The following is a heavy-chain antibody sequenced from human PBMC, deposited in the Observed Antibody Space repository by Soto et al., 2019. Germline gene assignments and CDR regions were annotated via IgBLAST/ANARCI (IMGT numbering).Heavy chain of an antibody. CDR1: GFSVSSKY. D-gene: IGHD3-10*01. J-gene: IGHJ4*02. CDR2: FYTDGRT. V-gene: IGHV3-53*01. Sequence: EVQLVASGGGLIQPGGSLRLSCAASGFSVSSKYMSWFRQAPGKGLEWVSVFYTDGRTFYAESVKGRFTISRDNSENTIYLQMNSLRAEDTAVYYCGSGQTVRVTAPDSWGQGTLVTVSS. CDR3: GSGQTVRVTAPDS.